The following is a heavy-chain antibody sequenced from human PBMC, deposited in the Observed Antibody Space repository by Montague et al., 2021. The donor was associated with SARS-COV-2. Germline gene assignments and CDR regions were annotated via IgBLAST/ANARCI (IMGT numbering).Heavy chain of an antibody. Sequence: SVKVSCKVSGYTLSEVSMHWVGQAPGKGLEWMGGFDPEDGETIYAQRFQGRVTMTEDTSTDTAYMELSSLRSEDSGVYYCATSRWSLLPEYWGQGTLVTVSS. CDR1: GYTLSEVS. D-gene: IGHD2-21*02. J-gene: IGHJ4*02. V-gene: IGHV1-24*01. CDR3: ATSRWSLLPEY. CDR2: FDPEDGET.